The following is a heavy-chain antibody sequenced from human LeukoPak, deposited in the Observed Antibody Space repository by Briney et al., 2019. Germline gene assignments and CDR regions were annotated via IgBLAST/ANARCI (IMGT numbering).Heavy chain of an antibody. Sequence: GGSLRLSCAASGFTLSSYEMSWIRQAPGKGLEWVSSIDYDGGSGHYADSVKGRFTISRDNSNNTLFLHLNSLRGEDTAVYYCTRNSGWYGLSWGQGTLVTVSS. D-gene: IGHD6-19*01. J-gene: IGHJ1*01. V-gene: IGHV3-23*01. CDR2: IDYDGGSG. CDR1: GFTLSSYE. CDR3: TRNSGWYGLS.